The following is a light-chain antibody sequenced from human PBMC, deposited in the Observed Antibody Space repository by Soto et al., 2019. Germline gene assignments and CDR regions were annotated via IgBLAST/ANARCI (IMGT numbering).Light chain of an antibody. CDR1: RSNIGSNF. J-gene: IGLJ1*01. CDR2: TNN. CDR3: ASWDCSLSGQA. V-gene: IGLV1-47*02. Sequence: QSVLTQPPSASGTPGQRVTIYCSGSRSNIGSNFVYWYQHLPGTAPELLIYTNNQRPAGVPDRFSGSKSGTSASLAISGLRSEDEAEYYWASWDCSLSGQAFGTGTNVTVL.